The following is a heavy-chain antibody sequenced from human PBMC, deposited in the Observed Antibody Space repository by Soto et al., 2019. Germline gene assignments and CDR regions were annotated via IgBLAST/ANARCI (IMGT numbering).Heavy chain of an antibody. D-gene: IGHD3-22*01. J-gene: IGHJ5*02. CDR1: GGSISSYY. CDR3: ARGAYYYDSSGYSGWFDP. Sequence: SETLSLTCTVSGGSISSYYWSWIRQPPGKGLEWIGYIYYSGSTNYNPSLKSRVTISVDTSKNQFSLKLSSATAADTAVYYCARGAYYYDSSGYSGWFDPWGQGTLVTVSS. V-gene: IGHV4-59*01. CDR2: IYYSGST.